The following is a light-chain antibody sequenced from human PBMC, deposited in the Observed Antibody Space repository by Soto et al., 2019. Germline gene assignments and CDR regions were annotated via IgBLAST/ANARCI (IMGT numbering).Light chain of an antibody. CDR1: PSDVGGSNS. CDR3: SSYAPSDVV. V-gene: IGLV2-8*01. Sequence: QSALTQPPSASGSPGQSVTISCTGTPSDVGGSNSVYWYQQHPGKAPNLMIYDVNKRPSGVPDRVSGSKSGNTASLTVSGLQAADEAYYFCSSYAPSDVVFGGGTKLTVL. CDR2: DVN. J-gene: IGLJ2*01.